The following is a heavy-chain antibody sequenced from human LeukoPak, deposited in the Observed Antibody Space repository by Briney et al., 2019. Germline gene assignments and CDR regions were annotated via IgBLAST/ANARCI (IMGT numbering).Heavy chain of an antibody. CDR2: IYYSGRT. CDR1: GGSISSYY. Sequence: SETLSLTCTVSGGSISSYYWSWIRQPPGKGLEWIGYIYYSGRTNYNPSLKSRVTISLDTSKSQFSLKVRYVTAADTAVYYCARGLNDSWTGENYWGQGTLVTVSS. D-gene: IGHD3-3*01. V-gene: IGHV4-59*12. CDR3: ARGLNDSWTGENY. J-gene: IGHJ4*02.